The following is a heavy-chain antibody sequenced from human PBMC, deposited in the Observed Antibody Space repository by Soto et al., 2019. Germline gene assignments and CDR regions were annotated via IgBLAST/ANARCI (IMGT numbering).Heavy chain of an antibody. V-gene: IGHV3-15*07. CDR2: IKSKTDGGTT. J-gene: IGHJ4*02. CDR1: GLTLTNVF. D-gene: IGHD4-17*01. CDR3: SYGAHYYFAY. Sequence: PGGSLRLCCAASGLTLTNVFMNWVRQAPGKGLEWVGRIKSKTDGGTTDYAAPVRGRFTISRDDSKNTLYLQMNSLKTEDTAVYYCSYGAHYYFAYWGQGTLVTVSS.